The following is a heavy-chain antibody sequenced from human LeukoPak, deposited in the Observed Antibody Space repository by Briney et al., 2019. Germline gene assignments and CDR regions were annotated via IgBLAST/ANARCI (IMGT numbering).Heavy chain of an antibody. CDR1: GGTFSSYA. J-gene: IGHJ4*02. V-gene: IGHV1-69*06. D-gene: IGHD3-10*01. CDR2: IIPIFGTA. Sequence: SVKVSCKASGGTFSSYAISWVRQTPGQGLEWMGGIIPIFGTANYAQKFQGRVTITADKSTSTAYMDLSSLRSEDTAVYYCARSRARGDFDYWGQGTLVTVSS. CDR3: ARSRARGDFDY.